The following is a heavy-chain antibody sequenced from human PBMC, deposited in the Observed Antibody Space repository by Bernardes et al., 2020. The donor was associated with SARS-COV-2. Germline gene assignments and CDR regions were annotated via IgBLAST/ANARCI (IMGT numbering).Heavy chain of an antibody. Sequence: GGSLRLSCAASGFTFSSYWMSWVRQAPGKGLEWVANIKQDGSEKYDVDSVKGRFTITRDNAKNSLYLQMNSLRAEDTAVYYCARDLVTDTAMDYYYYYGMDVWGQGTTVTVSS. J-gene: IGHJ6*02. CDR1: GFTFSSYW. V-gene: IGHV3-7*01. CDR2: IKQDGSEK. D-gene: IGHD5-18*01. CDR3: ARDLVTDTAMDYYYYYGMDV.